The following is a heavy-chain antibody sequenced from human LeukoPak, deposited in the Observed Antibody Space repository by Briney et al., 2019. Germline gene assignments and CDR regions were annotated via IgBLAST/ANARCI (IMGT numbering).Heavy chain of an antibody. Sequence: ASVKVSCKASGYTFTSYDINWVRQATGQGLEWMGWTNPNSGNTGYAQKFQGRVTMTRNTSISTAYMELSRLRSDGTAVYYCARVHYYYDSSGYYCYWGQGTLVTVSS. J-gene: IGHJ4*02. CDR1: GYTFTSYD. D-gene: IGHD3-22*01. CDR2: TNPNSGNT. CDR3: ARVHYYYDSSGYYCY. V-gene: IGHV1-8*01.